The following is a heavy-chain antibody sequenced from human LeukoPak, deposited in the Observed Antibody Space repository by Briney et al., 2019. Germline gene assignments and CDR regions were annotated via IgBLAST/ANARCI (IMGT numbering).Heavy chain of an antibody. CDR1: GLTFSSSV. CDR2: ISGSGRTI. J-gene: IGHJ4*02. CDR3: ARAPGYAGDSSELDS. D-gene: IGHD6-19*01. V-gene: IGHV3-23*01. Sequence: PGGSLRLSCAASGLTFSSSVMRWVRQAPGKGLEWVSSISGSGRTINYADSVKGRFTISRDNSKNTLYLNMISLRAEDTAVYYCARAPGYAGDSSELDSWGQGTLVTVSS.